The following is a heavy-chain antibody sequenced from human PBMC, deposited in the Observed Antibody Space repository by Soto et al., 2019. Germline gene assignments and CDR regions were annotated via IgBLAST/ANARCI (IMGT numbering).Heavy chain of an antibody. J-gene: IGHJ6*02. V-gene: IGHV4-39*01. D-gene: IGHD6-19*01. CDR3: AISSRRVGGGMDV. CDR1: GGSISSSSYY. Sequence: PSETLSLTCTVSGGSISSSSYYWGWIRQPPGKGLEWIGSIYYSGSTYYNPSLKSRVTISVDTSKNQFSLKLSSVTAADTAVYYCAISSRRVGGGMDVSCQGTTVTLSS. CDR2: IYYSGST.